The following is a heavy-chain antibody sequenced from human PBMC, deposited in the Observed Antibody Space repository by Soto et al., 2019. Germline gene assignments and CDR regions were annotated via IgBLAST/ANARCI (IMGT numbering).Heavy chain of an antibody. CDR1: GFTFNTYD. CDR3: ARDAGLYTPEPNYYYYFAMDV. Sequence: ELQLVESGGALVQPGGSLRLSCVASGFTFNTYDMNWVRQAPGKGLEWVASISSSTSHIHYADSVKGRFTISRDNAKNSLSLQMNSLTAEDTAVYYCARDAGLYTPEPNYYYYFAMDVWGPGTTVTVSS. V-gene: IGHV3-21*01. J-gene: IGHJ6*02. D-gene: IGHD1-1*01. CDR2: ISSSTSHI.